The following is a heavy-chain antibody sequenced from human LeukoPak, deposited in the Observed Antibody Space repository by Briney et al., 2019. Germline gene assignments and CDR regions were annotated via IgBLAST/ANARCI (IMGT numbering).Heavy chain of an antibody. CDR3: ARDQAYYYDSSGYYDRIPVRTETEGWFDP. J-gene: IGHJ5*02. CDR1: GGTFSSYA. D-gene: IGHD3-22*01. V-gene: IGHV1-69*04. Sequence: ASVKVSCKASGGTFSSYAISWVRQAPGQGLEWMGRIIPIFGIANYAQKFQGRVTITADKSTSTAYMGLSSLRSEDTAVYYCARDQAYYYDSSGYYDRIPVRTETEGWFDPWGQGTLVTVSS. CDR2: IIPIFGIA.